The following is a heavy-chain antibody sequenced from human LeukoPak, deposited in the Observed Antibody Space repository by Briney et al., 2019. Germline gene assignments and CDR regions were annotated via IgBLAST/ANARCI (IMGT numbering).Heavy chain of an antibody. D-gene: IGHD2-2*01. V-gene: IGHV4-4*07. CDR2: IYTRESN. Sequence: SETLSLTCTVSGPSIGRYYWSWDRQPAGEGLEWIGRIYTRESNNYNYNPSLKSRVNMSVDTSKNQFSLKLSSVTAADTAVYYCARDSTYYYYMDVWGKGTTVTVSS. J-gene: IGHJ6*03. CDR3: ARDSTYYYYMDV. CDR1: GPSIGRYY.